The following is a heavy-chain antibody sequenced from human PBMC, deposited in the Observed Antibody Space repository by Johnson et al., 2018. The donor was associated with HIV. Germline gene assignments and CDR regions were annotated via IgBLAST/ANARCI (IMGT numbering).Heavy chain of an antibody. CDR1: GFTFSSYP. J-gene: IGHJ3*02. D-gene: IGHD5-18*01. V-gene: IGHV3-30*04. CDR3: ARLPSGYSRDDLDI. Sequence: QVLLVESGGGVVQPGRSLRLSCAASGFTFSSYPMHWVRQAPGKGLEWVAIISYDGGSTYYADSVKGRFTVSRDNSKNTLYLQINSLRPEDTAVYYCARLPSGYSRDDLDIWGQGTMVTVSS. CDR2: ISYDGGST.